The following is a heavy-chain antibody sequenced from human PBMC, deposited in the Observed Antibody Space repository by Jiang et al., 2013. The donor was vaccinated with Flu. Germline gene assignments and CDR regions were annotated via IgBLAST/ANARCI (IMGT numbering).Heavy chain of an antibody. CDR3: ARGDLVDAFDI. V-gene: IGHV4-34*01. J-gene: IGHJ3*02. CDR1: GGSFSGYY. Sequence: ETLSLTCGISGGSFSGYYWNWIRQPPGKGLEWIGEINRSGSTNYNPSLERRVTLSVDTSENQFSLRLTSVTAADTAVYYCARGDLVDAFDIWGQGTMVTVSS. CDR2: INRSGST.